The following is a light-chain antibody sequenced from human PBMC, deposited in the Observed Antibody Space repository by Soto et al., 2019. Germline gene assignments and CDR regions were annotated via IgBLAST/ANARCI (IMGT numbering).Light chain of an antibody. J-gene: IGKJ3*01. CDR3: QQANGFPPT. CDR2: AAS. V-gene: IGKV1-12*01. CDR1: QGIASY. Sequence: DSQMTQSRSSVSASVGYRLIITCRASQGIASYLAWYQHKQGKAPRLMIYAASGLQSGVPSRFSGSGYGTDFTLTISSLQTEDFATYYCQQANGFPPTFGPGTKVDIK.